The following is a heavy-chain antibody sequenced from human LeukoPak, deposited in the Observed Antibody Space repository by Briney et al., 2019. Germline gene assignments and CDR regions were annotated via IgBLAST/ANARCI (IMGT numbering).Heavy chain of an antibody. V-gene: IGHV3-48*01. CDR1: GFTISSYS. CDR3: ARDRSVVGATIYLDY. J-gene: IGHJ4*02. CDR2: ISSSSSTI. D-gene: IGHD1-26*01. Sequence: AGSLRLTCAASGFTISSYSMNWLRQAPGKGLEWVSYISSSSSTIYYADSVKGRITISRDNAKNSLYLQMNSLRAEDRAVYYCARDRSVVGATIYLDYWGQGTLVTVSS.